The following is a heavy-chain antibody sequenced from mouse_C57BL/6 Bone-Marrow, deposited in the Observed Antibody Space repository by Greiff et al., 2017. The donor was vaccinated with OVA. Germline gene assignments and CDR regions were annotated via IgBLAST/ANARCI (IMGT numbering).Heavy chain of an antibody. D-gene: IGHD2-3*01. CDR1: GYTFTDYE. CDR3: RGLLGRDWYFDV. J-gene: IGHJ1*03. V-gene: IGHV1-15*01. Sequence: VQLQESGAELVRPGASVTLSCKASGYTFTDYEMHWVKQTPVHGLEWIGAIDPETGGTAYNQKFKGKAILTADKSSSTAYMELRSLTSEDSAVYYCRGLLGRDWYFDVWGTGTTVTVSS. CDR2: IDPETGGT.